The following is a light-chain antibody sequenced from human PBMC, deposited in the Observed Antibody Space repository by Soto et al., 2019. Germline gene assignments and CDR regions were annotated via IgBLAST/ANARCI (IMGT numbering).Light chain of an antibody. CDR3: VTWDGRLSAVV. J-gene: IGLJ2*01. Sequence: QSVLTQPPSVSAAPGQKVTISCSGSSSNIGNNYVSWYQQLPGTAPKLVIYDNNKRPSGIPDRFSGSKSGTSATLGITGLQTGYEADYYCVTWDGRLSAVVFGGGTKLTVL. V-gene: IGLV1-51*01. CDR2: DNN. CDR1: SSNIGNNY.